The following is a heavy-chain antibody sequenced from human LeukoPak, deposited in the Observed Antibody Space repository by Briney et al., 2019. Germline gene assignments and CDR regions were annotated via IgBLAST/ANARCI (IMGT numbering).Heavy chain of an antibody. Sequence: ESGPTLVKPSETLSLTCTVSGGSISSYYWSWIRQPPGKGLEWIGYIYYSGSTNYNPSLKSRVTISVDTSKNQFSLKLSSVTAADTAVYYCARINPWRNYYYGMDVWGQGTTVTVSS. CDR1: GGSISSYY. J-gene: IGHJ6*02. CDR3: ARINPWRNYYYGMDV. V-gene: IGHV4-59*08. CDR2: IYYSGST.